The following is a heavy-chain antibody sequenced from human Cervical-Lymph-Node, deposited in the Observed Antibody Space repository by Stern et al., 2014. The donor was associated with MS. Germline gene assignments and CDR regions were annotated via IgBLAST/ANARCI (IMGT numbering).Heavy chain of an antibody. V-gene: IGHV3-11*01. Sequence: VQLVESGGCLVKPGGSLRLSCAASGFSFPDYYMTWIRQAPGKGLEWLSYISSSGDLIHYADSVRGRFTISRDNVKNSLYLQMNSLRAEDTAVYYCARALGSYDDSWGQGTLVTVSS. J-gene: IGHJ5*01. CDR2: ISSSGDLI. D-gene: IGHD3-10*01. CDR1: GFSFPDYY. CDR3: ARALGSYDDS.